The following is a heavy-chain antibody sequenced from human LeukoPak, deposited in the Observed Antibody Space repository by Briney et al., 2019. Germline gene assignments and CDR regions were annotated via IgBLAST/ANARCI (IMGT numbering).Heavy chain of an antibody. V-gene: IGHV1-18*01. CDR1: GYTFTRFA. J-gene: IGHJ4*02. Sequence: GASVKVSCKVSGYTFTRFAFSWVRQAPRHGLEWMGRINAYNGKTEYSEKLQGRLTMTTETSSSTLYLELRSLGSDDTAVYFCARDTPQHLKRFDDWGQGTLVTVSS. CDR2: INAYNGKT. CDR3: ARDTPQHLKRFDD. D-gene: IGHD1-1*01.